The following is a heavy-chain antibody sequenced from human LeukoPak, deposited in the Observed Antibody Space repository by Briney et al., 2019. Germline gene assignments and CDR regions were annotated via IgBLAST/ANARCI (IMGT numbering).Heavy chain of an antibody. CDR3: ARGDGDYFY. CDR1: GFTFSSYS. J-gene: IGHJ4*02. CDR2: ISSSSSYI. Sequence: TGGSLRLSCAASGFTFSSYSMNWVRQAPGKGLEWVSSISSSSSYIYYADSVKGRFTISRDNAKNSLYLQMNSLRAEDTAAYYCARGDGDYFYWGQGTLVTVSS. D-gene: IGHD4-17*01. V-gene: IGHV3-21*01.